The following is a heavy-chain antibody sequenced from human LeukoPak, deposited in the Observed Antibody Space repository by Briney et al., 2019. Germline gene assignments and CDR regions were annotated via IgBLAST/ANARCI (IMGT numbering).Heavy chain of an antibody. V-gene: IGHV3-7*01. CDR2: IKQDGSEK. Sequence: GGSLRLSCAASGFTFSSYWMSWVRQAPGKGLEWVANIKQDGSEKYYVDSLKGRFTVSRDNAKNSLYLQINSLRAGDTAVYYCARRGHGYGSPFDYWGQGTLVTVSS. CDR3: ARRGHGYGSPFDY. D-gene: IGHD5-18*01. CDR1: GFTFSSYW. J-gene: IGHJ4*02.